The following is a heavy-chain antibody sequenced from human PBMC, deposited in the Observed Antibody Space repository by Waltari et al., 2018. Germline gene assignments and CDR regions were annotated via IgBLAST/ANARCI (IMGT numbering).Heavy chain of an antibody. CDR2: IKTDGGEE. Sequence: EVQLVESGGGLVQPGGSLRLSCAASGFHLRNYSLSWVRQAPGKGLEWMANIKTDGGEEYYVDSVRGRFTISRDNAKNLLFLQMNSLRPEDTAVYYCARDQWFGFDIWGQGTMVTVSS. CDR3: ARDQWFGFDI. CDR1: GFHLRNYS. D-gene: IGHD3-22*01. V-gene: IGHV3-7*01. J-gene: IGHJ3*02.